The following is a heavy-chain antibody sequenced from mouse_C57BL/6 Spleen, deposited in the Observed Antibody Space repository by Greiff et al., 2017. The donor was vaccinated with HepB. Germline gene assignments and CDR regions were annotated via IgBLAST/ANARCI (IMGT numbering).Heavy chain of an antibody. CDR2: IYPGSGST. J-gene: IGHJ3*01. V-gene: IGHV1-55*01. CDR1: GYTFTSYW. Sequence: VQLVESGAELVKPGASVKMSCKASGYTFTSYWITWVKQRPGQGLEWIGDIYPGSGSTNYNEKFKSKATLTVDTSSSTAYMQLSSLTSEDSAVYYCAREGYDYDDGRVWFAYWGQGTLVTVSA. D-gene: IGHD2-4*01. CDR3: AREGYDYDDGRVWFAY.